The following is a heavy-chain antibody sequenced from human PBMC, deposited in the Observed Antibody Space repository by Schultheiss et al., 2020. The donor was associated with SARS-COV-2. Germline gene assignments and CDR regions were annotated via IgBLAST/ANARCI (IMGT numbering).Heavy chain of an antibody. CDR3: ARDYYGMDV. CDR1: GFTFSSYA. V-gene: IGHV3-23*01. J-gene: IGHJ6*02. Sequence: GSLRLSCAASGFTFSSYAMSWVRQAPGKGLEWVSGVTGSGGSTYYADSVKGRFTISRDNSKNTLYLQMNSLRAEDTAVYYCARDYYGMDVWGQGTTVTVSS. CDR2: VTGSGGST.